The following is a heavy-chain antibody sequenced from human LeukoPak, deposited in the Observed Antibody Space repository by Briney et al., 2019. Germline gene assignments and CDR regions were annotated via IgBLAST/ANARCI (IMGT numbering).Heavy chain of an antibody. V-gene: IGHV3-66*01. CDR3: ARDFGNYFDY. Sequence: GGSLRLSCAASGFTVSSSYMSWVRQAPGKGLEWVSIIYSGGSTYYADSVKGRFTISRDNSKNTLNLQMNSLRAEDTAVYYCARDFGNYFDYWGQGTLVTVSS. CDR1: GFTVSSSY. D-gene: IGHD1-14*01. CDR2: IYSGGST. J-gene: IGHJ4*02.